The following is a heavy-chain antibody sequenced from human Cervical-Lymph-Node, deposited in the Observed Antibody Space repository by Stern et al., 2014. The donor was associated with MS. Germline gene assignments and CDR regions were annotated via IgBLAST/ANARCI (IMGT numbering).Heavy chain of an antibody. J-gene: IGHJ6*02. V-gene: IGHV1-24*01. D-gene: IGHD3-3*01. CDR2: FDPADGET. Sequence: QVQLVQSGAEVKKPGASVKVSCKVSGYTLTELSMHWVRQAPGKGLEWMGGFDPADGETIYAQKFQGRVTMTEDTSTDPAYMELSSLRSDDTAVYYCATDRDDFRSGYSAPTKGYGLDVWGQGTTVTVTS. CDR3: ATDRDDFRSGYSAPTKGYGLDV. CDR1: GYTLTELS.